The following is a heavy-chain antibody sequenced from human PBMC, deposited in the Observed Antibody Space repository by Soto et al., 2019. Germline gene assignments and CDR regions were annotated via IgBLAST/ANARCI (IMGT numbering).Heavy chain of an antibody. V-gene: IGHV3-15*01. D-gene: IGHD3-9*01. CDR3: TTDMYTYYDILHGPSADH. J-gene: IGHJ4*02. CDR1: GFTFSNAW. Sequence: GGSLRLSCPASGFTFSNAWMRWGRQAPGKGLEWVGRIKSKTDGGTTDYASPVKGRFTISRDDSKNTLYLQMNSLKTEDTAVYYCTTDMYTYYDILHGPSADHWGQGT. CDR2: IKSKTDGGTT.